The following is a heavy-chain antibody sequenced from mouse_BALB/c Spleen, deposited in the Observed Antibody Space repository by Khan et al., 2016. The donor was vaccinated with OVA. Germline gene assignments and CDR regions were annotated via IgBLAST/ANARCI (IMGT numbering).Heavy chain of an antibody. CDR2: ISSTGSYT. CDR3: TRPSYYGNPWFTY. Sequence: EVELVESGGGLVKPGGSLKLSCEVSGFAFNSYDMSWVRQTPEKRLEWVATISSTGSYTYYPGSVTGRFTISRDTARNTLSLQMSSLRSEDTALYYCTRPSYYGNPWFTYWGQGTLVTVSA. V-gene: IGHV5-9*02. D-gene: IGHD2-10*01. CDR1: GFAFNSYD. J-gene: IGHJ3*01.